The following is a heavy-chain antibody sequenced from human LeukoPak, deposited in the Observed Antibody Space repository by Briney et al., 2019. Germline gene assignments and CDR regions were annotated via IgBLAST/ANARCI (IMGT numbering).Heavy chain of an antibody. CDR1: GFTVSSNY. CDR2: INSGGST. CDR3: ARVEYSSSYGLHYGMDV. D-gene: IGHD6-13*01. V-gene: IGHV3-66*01. J-gene: IGHJ6*02. Sequence: GGSLRLSCAASGFTVSSNYMSWVRQAPGKGLEWVSVINSGGSTYYADSVKGRFTISRDNSKNTLYLQMNSLRAEDTAVYYCARVEYSSSYGLHYGMDVWGQGTTVTVSS.